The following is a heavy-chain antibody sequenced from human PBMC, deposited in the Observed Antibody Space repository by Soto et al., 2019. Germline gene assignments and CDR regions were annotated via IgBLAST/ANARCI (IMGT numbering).Heavy chain of an antibody. V-gene: IGHV4-61*03. J-gene: IGHJ3*01. D-gene: IGHD2-21*01. Sequence: QVQLQESGPGLVRPSETLSLTCTVAGDSVSSGSHHWNWIRQAPGKGLEWIGSIYFTGSTKHNPSLKRRVTISVATAKNHLTLNLTSVTAADTAVYYCARDLVAIGGRVYAFDLWGQGTMVTVSS. CDR1: GDSVSSGSHH. CDR2: IYFTGST. CDR3: ARDLVAIGGRVYAFDL.